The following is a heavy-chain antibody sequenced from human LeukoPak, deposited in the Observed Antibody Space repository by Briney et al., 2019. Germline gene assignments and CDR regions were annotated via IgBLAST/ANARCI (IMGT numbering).Heavy chain of an antibody. J-gene: IGHJ4*02. V-gene: IGHV4-4*02. CDR3: ARAEGYYDSSGSAFDY. CDR2: IYHSGST. Sequence: SETLSLTCAVSGGSISSSNWWSWVRQPPGKGLEWIGEIYHSGSTNYNPSLKSRVTISVDKSKNQFSLKLSSVTAADTAVYYCARAEGYYDSSGSAFDYWGQGTLVTVSS. D-gene: IGHD3-22*01. CDR1: GGSISSSNW.